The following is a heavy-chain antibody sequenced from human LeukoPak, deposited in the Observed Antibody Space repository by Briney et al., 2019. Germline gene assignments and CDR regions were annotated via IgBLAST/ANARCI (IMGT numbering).Heavy chain of an antibody. J-gene: IGHJ4*02. CDR3: ARGRSGSTYYYFDY. V-gene: IGHV3-74*01. Sequence: GGSLRLSCAASGFTFSGYWMHWVRQAPGRGQVWVSRISGDGSSTNYADSVKGRFTISRDNAKNTLYLQMNSLRAEDTAVYYCARGRSGSTYYYFDYWGQGTQVTVSS. CDR1: GFTFSGYW. CDR2: ISGDGSST. D-gene: IGHD3-3*01.